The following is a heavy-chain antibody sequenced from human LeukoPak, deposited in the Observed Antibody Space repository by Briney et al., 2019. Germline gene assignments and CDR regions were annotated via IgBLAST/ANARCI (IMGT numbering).Heavy chain of an antibody. Sequence: GGSLRLSCAASGFTFSSYGMHWVRQAPGKGLEWVAFVRYDGSNKYYADSVRGRFTISRDNSKNTLYLQMNSLRAEDTAVFYCARLLIVVVVAATEGEDDYWGQGTLVTVSS. J-gene: IGHJ4*02. D-gene: IGHD2-15*01. V-gene: IGHV3-30*02. CDR3: ARLLIVVVVAATEGEDDY. CDR2: VRYDGSNK. CDR1: GFTFSSYG.